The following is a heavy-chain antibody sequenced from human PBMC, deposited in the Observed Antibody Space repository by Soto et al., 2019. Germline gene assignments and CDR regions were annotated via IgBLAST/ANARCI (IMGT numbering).Heavy chain of an antibody. V-gene: IGHV3-9*01. CDR3: AKDMGPDGYTTVDS. D-gene: IGHD5-12*01. J-gene: IGHJ4*02. Sequence: EVQLVESGGGLVQPGRSLRLSCAASGFTFDDYAMHWVRQAPGKGLDWVSGISWNSGSIGYADSVMGRFTISRDNAKNSLYLQMNSLRAEDTALYSCAKDMGPDGYTTVDSWGQGTLVTVSS. CDR2: ISWNSGSI. CDR1: GFTFDDYA.